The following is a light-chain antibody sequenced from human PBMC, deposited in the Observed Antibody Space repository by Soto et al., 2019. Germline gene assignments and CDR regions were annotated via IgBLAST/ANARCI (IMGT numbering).Light chain of an antibody. Sequence: DIVMTQFPLSLPVTPGEPASISCRSSQSLLHSNGYNYFDWYLQKPGQSPQLLIYLGSNRASGVPDRFSGSGSGTDFTLKISRVEAEDVGVYYCMQALQTPLTFGGGTKVEIK. V-gene: IGKV2-28*01. CDR2: LGS. J-gene: IGKJ4*01. CDR3: MQALQTPLT. CDR1: QSLLHSNGYNY.